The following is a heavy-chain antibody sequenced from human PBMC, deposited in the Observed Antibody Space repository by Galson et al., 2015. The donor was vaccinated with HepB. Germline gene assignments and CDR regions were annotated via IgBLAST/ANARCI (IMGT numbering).Heavy chain of an antibody. CDR3: VINYFDTSGYFDF. CDR2: IIPLFGVS. J-gene: IGHJ4*02. V-gene: IGHV1-69*02. Sequence: SVKVSCKASGGTFSNYRRRGGRQAPGQGLEWMGKIIPLFGVSNYAQDFQDRVTITADKSTNITDMEMHSLTSGDTAVYFCVINYFDTSGYFDFWGQGTLVTVSS. D-gene: IGHD3-22*01. CDR1: GGTFSNYR.